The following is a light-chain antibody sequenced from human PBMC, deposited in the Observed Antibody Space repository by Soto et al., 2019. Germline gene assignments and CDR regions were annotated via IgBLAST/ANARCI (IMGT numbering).Light chain of an antibody. CDR3: QQYDKLPFA. V-gene: IGKV1-33*01. Sequence: DIQMTQSPSSLSSSIGDIFTISCQASQDISNDLNWYQQKAGKAPKLLIYDTSNLKRGVPSRFSGSGAGTDFTFTISSLQPEDVATYYCQQYDKLPFAFGQGTRLEIK. J-gene: IGKJ5*01. CDR2: DTS. CDR1: QDISND.